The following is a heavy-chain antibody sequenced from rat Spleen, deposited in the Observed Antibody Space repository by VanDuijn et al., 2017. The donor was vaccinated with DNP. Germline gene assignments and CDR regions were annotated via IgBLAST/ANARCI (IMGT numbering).Heavy chain of an antibody. V-gene: IGHV5-7*01. CDR1: GVTFSDFN. D-gene: IGHD1-11*01. CDR2: ILYDGSVT. CDR3: TKPASYGGFWFAH. Sequence: EVQLVESGGGLVQPGRSLKLSCAAAGVTFSDFNMAWVRQVPKKGLEWVATILYDGSVTYYGDSVKGRFTISRDNEKSTLYLKMDSLRSEDTATYYCTKPASYGGFWFAHWGQGTLVTVSS. J-gene: IGHJ3*01.